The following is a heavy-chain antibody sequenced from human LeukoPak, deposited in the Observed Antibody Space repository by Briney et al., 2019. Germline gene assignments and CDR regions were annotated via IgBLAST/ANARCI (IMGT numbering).Heavy chain of an antibody. CDR1: GYTFTGYY. CDR2: INPNSGGT. D-gene: IGHD2-2*01. V-gene: IGHV1-2*02. CDR3: ARVGYCSSTSCSYNWFDH. Sequence: ASVKVSGKASGYTFTGYYMHWVRQAPGQGLEWMGWINPNSGGTNYAQKFQGRVTMTRDTSISTAYMELSRLRSDDTAVYYCARVGYCSSTSCSYNWFDHWGQGTLVTVSS. J-gene: IGHJ5*02.